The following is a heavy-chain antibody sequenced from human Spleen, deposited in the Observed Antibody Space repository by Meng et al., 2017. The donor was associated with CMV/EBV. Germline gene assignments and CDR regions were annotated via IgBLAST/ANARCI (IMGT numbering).Heavy chain of an antibody. V-gene: IGHV4-38-2*01. CDR2: IYKNEKT. CDR1: GYSISSGYY. D-gene: IGHD3-10*01. J-gene: IGHJ6*02. Sequence: SQTLSLTCGVSGYSISSGYYWSWIRQSPGKGLEWIGTIYKNEKTYYKSSVKSRVTISVDTSKNQFSLRLSSVTAADTAVYYCATMVRGAYLDVWGQGTTVTVSS. CDR3: ATMVRGAYLDV.